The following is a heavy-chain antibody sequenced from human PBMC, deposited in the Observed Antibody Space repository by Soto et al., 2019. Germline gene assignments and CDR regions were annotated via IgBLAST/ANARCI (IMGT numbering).Heavy chain of an antibody. CDR2: TYYRSNWRH. D-gene: IGHD6-19*01. Sequence: HTLSRTYDLSVDNVSSNTSALNSIRSSPSRGLEWLGRTYYRSNWRHDYAVSVKSRITVNPDTSKNHFSLQLNSVTPDDTAVYYCARGGAGSGFDLSGQRTLVSVSA. V-gene: IGHV6-1*01. J-gene: IGHJ4*02. CDR3: ARGGAGSGFDL. CDR1: VDNVSSNTSA.